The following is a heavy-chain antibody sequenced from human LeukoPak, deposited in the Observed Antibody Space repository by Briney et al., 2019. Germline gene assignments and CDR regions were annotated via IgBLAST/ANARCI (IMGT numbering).Heavy chain of an antibody. CDR1: GGTLTSYA. V-gene: IGHV1-69*05. J-gene: IGHJ4*02. D-gene: IGHD1-26*01. Sequence: SLKVSCKASGGTLTSYAISSVRQAPGERLERMGRIIPILGTANYAQKFQGRVTITTNESTSTAYMELSSLRSEDTAVYYCARDAAGDGGATGYWGQGTLVTVSS. CDR2: IIPILGTA. CDR3: ARDAAGDGGATGY.